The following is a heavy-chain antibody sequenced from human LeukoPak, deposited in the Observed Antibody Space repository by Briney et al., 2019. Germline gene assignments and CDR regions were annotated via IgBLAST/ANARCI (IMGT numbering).Heavy chain of an antibody. V-gene: IGHV3-74*01. D-gene: IGHD5-18*01. J-gene: IGHJ4*02. CDR2: INRDGSRT. Sequence: GGSLRLSCAASGFTFSNHWVHWVRQAPGKGLMWVSRINRDGSRTDYADSVKGRFTISRDDAKNTLYLQVNSLRAEDTAVYFCARGGSDTAMAHDYWGQGTLVTVSS. CDR1: GFTFSNHW. CDR3: ARGGSDTAMAHDY.